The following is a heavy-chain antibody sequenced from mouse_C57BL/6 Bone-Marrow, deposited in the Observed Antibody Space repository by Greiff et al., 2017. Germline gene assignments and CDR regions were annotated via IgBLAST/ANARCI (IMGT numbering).Heavy chain of an antibody. D-gene: IGHD1-1*01. V-gene: IGHV6-3*01. CDR1: GFTFSNYW. J-gene: IGHJ3*01. CDR2: IRLKSDNYAT. Sequence: DVMLVESGGGLVQPGGSMKLSCVASGFTFSNYWMNWVRQSPAKGLEWVAQIRLKSDNYATHYAESVKGRFTISRDDSKSSVYLQMNNLRAEDTGIYYCTGYGSSLRVAYWGQGTLVTVSA. CDR3: TGYGSSLRVAY.